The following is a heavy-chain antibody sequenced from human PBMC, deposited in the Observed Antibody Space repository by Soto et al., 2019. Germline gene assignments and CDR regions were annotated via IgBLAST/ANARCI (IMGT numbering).Heavy chain of an antibody. CDR1: GLSLSNARMG. J-gene: IGHJ6*02. CDR2: IFSNDEK. CDR3: ARILRIAAAVDGMDV. Sequence: QVTLKESGPVLVKPTETLTLTCTVSGLSLSNARMGVSWLRQPPGKDLEWLAHIFSNDEKSYSTSLKSRLTNTQDPSKVEAALTMTNMDGVDTAIYYYARILRIAAAVDGMDVWGQGTTVTV. V-gene: IGHV2-26*01. D-gene: IGHD6-13*01.